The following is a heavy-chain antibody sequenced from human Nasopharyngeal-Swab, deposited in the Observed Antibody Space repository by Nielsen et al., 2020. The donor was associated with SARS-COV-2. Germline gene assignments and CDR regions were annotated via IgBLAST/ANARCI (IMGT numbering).Heavy chain of an antibody. Sequence: GESLKISYAASGFTLNNHGMHWVRQAPGRGLEWVAVISYEGSLKNYADSVKGRFTIARDNSKGTVYLQMNRLRVEDTAVYYCAKRGAFLEILTGYPPIDYWGVGTLVIVSS. CDR2: ISYEGSLK. J-gene: IGHJ4*02. V-gene: IGHV3-30*18. D-gene: IGHD3-9*01. CDR3: AKRGAFLEILTGYPPIDY. CDR1: GFTLNNHG.